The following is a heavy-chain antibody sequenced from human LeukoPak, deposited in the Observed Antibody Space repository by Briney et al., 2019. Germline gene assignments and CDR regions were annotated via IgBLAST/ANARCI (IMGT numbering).Heavy chain of an antibody. CDR3: TRSDSGTYYNKYFQY. D-gene: IGHD3-10*01. J-gene: IGHJ1*01. Sequence: GSLRLSCAASGFTFSSYAMIWLRQAPGKGLEWVSAIRGGDDTTYYADSVKGRFTVSRDNSKNALYLQMKILTAEDTAVYYCTRSDSGTYYNKYFQYWGQGTLVTVSS. CDR2: IRGGDDTT. CDR1: GFTFSSYA. V-gene: IGHV3-23*01.